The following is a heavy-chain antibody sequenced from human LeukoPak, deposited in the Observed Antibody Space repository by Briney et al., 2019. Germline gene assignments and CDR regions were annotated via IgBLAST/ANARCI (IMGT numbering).Heavy chain of an antibody. D-gene: IGHD6-13*01. CDR1: GYTFSKYW. Sequence: GESLKISCKASGYTFSKYWIGWVRQMPGKGLEWMGIIYPGDSDTRYSPSFQGQVTISADKSISTAYLQWSSLKASDTAMYYCARQGYSSSWFYWGQGTLVTVPS. CDR2: IYPGDSDT. V-gene: IGHV5-51*01. J-gene: IGHJ4*02. CDR3: ARQGYSSSWFY.